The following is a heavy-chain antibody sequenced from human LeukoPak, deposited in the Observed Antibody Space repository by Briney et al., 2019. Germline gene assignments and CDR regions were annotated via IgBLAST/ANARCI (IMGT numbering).Heavy chain of an antibody. CDR1: GFSFDDYG. D-gene: IGHD2-8*01. CDR2: IKWNGGST. J-gene: IGHJ6*03. Sequence: GGSLRLSCAASGFSFDDYGMSWVRQAPGKGLEWVSGIKWNGGSTGYADSVKGRFTISRDNAKNSLFLQMNSLRAEDTALYYCARAPGVNYYYYMDVWGKGTTVTVSS. CDR3: ARAPGVNYYYYMDV. V-gene: IGHV3-20*04.